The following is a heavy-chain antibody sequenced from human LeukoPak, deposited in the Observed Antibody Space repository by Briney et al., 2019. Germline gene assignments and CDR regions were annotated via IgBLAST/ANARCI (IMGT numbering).Heavy chain of an antibody. V-gene: IGHV4-59*01. CDR3: ARDLYGDYPYWYFDL. CDR2: IYYSGST. CDR1: GGSISSYY. J-gene: IGHJ2*01. D-gene: IGHD4-17*01. Sequence: PSQTLSLTCTVSGGSISSYYWSWIRQPPGKGLEWIGYIYYSGSTNYNPSLKSRVTISVDTSKNQFSLKLSSVTAAGTAVYYCARDLYGDYPYWYFDLWGRGTLVTVSS.